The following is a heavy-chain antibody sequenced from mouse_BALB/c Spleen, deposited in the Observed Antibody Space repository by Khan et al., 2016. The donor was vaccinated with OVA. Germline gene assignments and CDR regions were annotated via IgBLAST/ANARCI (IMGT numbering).Heavy chain of an antibody. J-gene: IGHJ4*01. CDR1: GYIFTSYW. Sequence: QVRLQQSGTELVRPGASVKLSCKTSGYIFTSYWIHWVKQRSGQGLEWIARIYPGTGSTYYNAKFKGKATLTADKSSSTAYMQLSSLKSEDSAVYFGARGKYDNYWGAMDYWGQGTSVTVSS. CDR2: IYPGTGST. CDR3: ARGKYDNYWGAMDY. V-gene: IGHV1S132*01. D-gene: IGHD2-10*02.